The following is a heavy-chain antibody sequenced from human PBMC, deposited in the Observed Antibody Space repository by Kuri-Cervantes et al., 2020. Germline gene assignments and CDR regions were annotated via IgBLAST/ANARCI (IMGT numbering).Heavy chain of an antibody. Sequence: GGSLRLSCAASGFTFSSYAMSWVRQAPGKGLEWVSAISGSCGSTYYADSVKGRFTIYRDNSKNTLYLQMNSLRAEDTAVYYCAKRGSESYYYYYYMDVWGKGTTVTVSS. J-gene: IGHJ6*03. CDR1: GFTFSSYA. CDR3: AKRGSESYYYYYYMDV. D-gene: IGHD3-10*01. V-gene: IGHV3-23*01. CDR2: ISGSCGST.